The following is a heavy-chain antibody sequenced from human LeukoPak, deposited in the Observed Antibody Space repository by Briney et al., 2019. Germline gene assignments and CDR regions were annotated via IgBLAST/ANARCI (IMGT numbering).Heavy chain of an antibody. CDR3: ARIVGSGWYDYYYYYGMDV. D-gene: IGHD6-19*01. Sequence: PSETLSLTCTVSGGSISSYYWSWIRQAPGKGLEWIGYIYYSGSTNYNPSLKSRVTISVDTSKNRFSLKLSSVTAADTAVYYCARIVGSGWYDYYYYYGMDVWGQGTTVTVSS. CDR2: IYYSGST. J-gene: IGHJ6*02. V-gene: IGHV4-59*08. CDR1: GGSISSYY.